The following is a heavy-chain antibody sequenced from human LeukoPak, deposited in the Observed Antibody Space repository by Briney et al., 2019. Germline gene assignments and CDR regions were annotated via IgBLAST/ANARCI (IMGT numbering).Heavy chain of an antibody. Sequence: SETLSLTCTVSGCSIRSYYWSWIRQPPGKGLEWIGYIYYSGSTTYNPSLKSRGTISLDTSNNQFSLMLSSVPAADAAVYYCARDLHDYSHVYFDYWGQGTLVTVSS. D-gene: IGHD4-11*01. CDR1: GCSIRSYY. V-gene: IGHV4-59*01. CDR2: IYYSGST. CDR3: ARDLHDYSHVYFDY. J-gene: IGHJ4*02.